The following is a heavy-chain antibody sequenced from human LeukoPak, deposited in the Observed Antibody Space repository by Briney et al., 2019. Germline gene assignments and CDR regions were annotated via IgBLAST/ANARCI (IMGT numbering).Heavy chain of an antibody. CDR1: GFTFSTYA. J-gene: IGHJ4*02. V-gene: IGHV3-23*01. D-gene: IGHD5-18*01. CDR2: ISGSGFST. Sequence: GGSLRLSCAVSGFTFSTYAMSWVRQAPGKGLEWVSAISGSGFSTYYADSVKRRFTISRDNSKNTLYLQMNSLRAEDTAVHYCAKLGYSYAFDYWGQGTLVTVSP. CDR3: AKLGYSYAFDY.